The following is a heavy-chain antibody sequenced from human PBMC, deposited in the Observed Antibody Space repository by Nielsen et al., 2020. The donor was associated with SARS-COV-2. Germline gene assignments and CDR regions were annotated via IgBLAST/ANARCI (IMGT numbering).Heavy chain of an antibody. D-gene: IGHD6-19*01. J-gene: IGHJ4*02. CDR3: AKGGGRQWLVHGY. CDR1: GFTFSSYG. Sequence: GESLKISCAASGFTFSSYGMHWVRQAPGKGLEWVAVIWYDGSNKYYADSVKGRFTISRDNSKNTLYLQMNSLRAEDTAVYYCAKGGGRQWLVHGYWGQGTLVTVSS. CDR2: IWYDGSNK. V-gene: IGHV3-30*02.